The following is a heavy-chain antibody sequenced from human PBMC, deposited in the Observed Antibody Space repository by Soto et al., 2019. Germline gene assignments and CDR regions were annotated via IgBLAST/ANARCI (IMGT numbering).Heavy chain of an antibody. CDR1: GGTFSSYA. V-gene: IGHV1-69*12. CDR3: NWQWELQDYYYGMDV. J-gene: IGHJ6*02. CDR2: IIPIFGTA. D-gene: IGHD1-26*01. Sequence: QVQLVQSGAEVKKPGSSVKVSCKASGGTFSSYAISWVRQAPGQGLEWMGGIIPIFGTANYAQKFQGRVTITADESTSTAYMELSSLISEDTAVYYCNWQWELQDYYYGMDVWGQGTTVTVSS.